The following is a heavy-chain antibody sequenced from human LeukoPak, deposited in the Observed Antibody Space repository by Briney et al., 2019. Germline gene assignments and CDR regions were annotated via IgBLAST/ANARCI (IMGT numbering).Heavy chain of an antibody. CDR2: IIPILGIA. D-gene: IGHD5-24*01. J-gene: IGHJ5*02. CDR1: GGTFSSYT. V-gene: IGHV1-69*02. CDR3: ARGPPDADGWFDP. Sequence: SVKVSCKASGGTFSSYTISWVRQAPGQGLEWMGRIIPILGIANYAQKFQGRVTITADKFTSTDYMELSSLRSEATAVYYCARGPPDADGWFDPWGQGTLVTVSS.